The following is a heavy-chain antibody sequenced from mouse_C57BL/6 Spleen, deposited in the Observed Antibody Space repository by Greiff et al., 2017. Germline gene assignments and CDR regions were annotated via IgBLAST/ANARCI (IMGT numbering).Heavy chain of an antibody. D-gene: IGHD2-4*01. V-gene: IGHV1-82*01. CDR2: IYPGDGDT. CDR3: AYDDYGRDYAMDY. CDR1: GFAFSSSW. Sequence: VQRVESGPELVKPGASVKISCKASGFAFSSSWMNWVKQRPGKGLEWIGRIYPGDGDTKYTEKFKGKAILTADKASSTAYMQRSSLTSEDSAVYICAYDDYGRDYAMDYWGQGTSVTVSS. J-gene: IGHJ4*01.